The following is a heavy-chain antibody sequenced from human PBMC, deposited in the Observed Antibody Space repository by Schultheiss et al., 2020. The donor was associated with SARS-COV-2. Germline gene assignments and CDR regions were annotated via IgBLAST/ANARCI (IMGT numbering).Heavy chain of an antibody. Sequence: ASVKVSCKASGYTFTSYAMHWVRQAPGQRLEWMGWINAGNGNTKYSQKFQGRVTITRDTSASTAYMELSSLRSEDTAVYYCAREAPVVYATGSENWFDPWGQGTLVTVSS. CDR3: AREAPVVYATGSENWFDP. V-gene: IGHV1-3*01. J-gene: IGHJ5*02. CDR2: INAGNGNT. CDR1: GYTFTSYA. D-gene: IGHD2-8*02.